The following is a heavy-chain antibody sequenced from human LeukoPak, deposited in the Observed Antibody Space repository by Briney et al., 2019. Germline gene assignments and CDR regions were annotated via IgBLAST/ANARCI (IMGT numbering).Heavy chain of an antibody. CDR2: ICDSGRTI. D-gene: IGHD3-22*01. Sequence: GGSLRLSCPASGFTLPECYMRWIRQAPGKGLEWVSYICDSGRTIYYADSVKGRFTISRDNAKNSVYLQMNNLGAEDPAVYYCARDCLGDYDQSGYYDKWGQGTLVTVSS. V-gene: IGHV3-11*01. CDR1: GFTLPECY. CDR3: ARDCLGDYDQSGYYDK. J-gene: IGHJ4*02.